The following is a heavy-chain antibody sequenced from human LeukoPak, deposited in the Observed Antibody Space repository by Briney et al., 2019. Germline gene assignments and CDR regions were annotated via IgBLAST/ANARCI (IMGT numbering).Heavy chain of an antibody. CDR2: IKSKSDGGTI. V-gene: IGHV3-15*07. CDR3: TTDFYDSSGLQY. CDR1: GFSFSNAW. D-gene: IGHD3-22*01. J-gene: IGHJ4*02. Sequence: GGSLRLPCAASGFSFSNAWMNWVRQAPGKGLEWVGRIKSKSDGGTIDYAAPVKGRFTISRDDSKNTVFLQMNSLETEDTAVYYCTTDFYDSSGLQYWGQGTLVTVSS.